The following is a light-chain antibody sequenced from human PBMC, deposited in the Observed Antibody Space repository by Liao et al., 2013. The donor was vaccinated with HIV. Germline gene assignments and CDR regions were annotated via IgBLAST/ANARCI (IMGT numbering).Light chain of an antibody. V-gene: IGLV3-21*04. CDR1: ELGKKD. CDR3: QVSYSSSDNWV. J-gene: IGLJ3*02. Sequence: SYDLTQPPSVSVSPGQTAIITCSGEELGKKDVCWYQQKPGQAPVLVISYDSDRPSGIPERFSGSNSGNTATLTILRVEAGDEADYYCQVSYSSSDNWVFGGGTKLTVL. CDR2: YDS.